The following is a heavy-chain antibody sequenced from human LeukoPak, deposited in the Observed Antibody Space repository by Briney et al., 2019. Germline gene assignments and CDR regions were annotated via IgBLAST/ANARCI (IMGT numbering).Heavy chain of an antibody. CDR1: GGSFSGYY. D-gene: IGHD6-6*01. CDR3: ARKVAARSDY. CDR2: INHSGST. J-gene: IGHJ4*02. V-gene: IGHV4-34*01. Sequence: SETLPLTCAVYGGSFSGYYWSWIRQPPGKGLEWIGEINHSGSTNYNPSLKSRVTISVDTSKNQFSLKLSSVTAADTAVYYCARKVAARSDYWGQGTLVTVSS.